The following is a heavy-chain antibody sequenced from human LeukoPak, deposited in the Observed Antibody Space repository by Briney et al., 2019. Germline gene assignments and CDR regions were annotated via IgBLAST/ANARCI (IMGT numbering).Heavy chain of an antibody. V-gene: IGHV1-69*06. CDR3: ARSYYYDSSGYPLYYFDY. D-gene: IGHD3-22*01. CDR2: IIPIFGTA. Sequence: SVKVSCKASGGTFSSYAISWVRQAPGQGLEWMGGIIPIFGTANYAQKFQGRVTITADKSTSTAYMELSSLRSEDTAVYYCARSYYYDSSGYPLYYFDYWGQGPLVNVSS. J-gene: IGHJ4*02. CDR1: GGTFSSYA.